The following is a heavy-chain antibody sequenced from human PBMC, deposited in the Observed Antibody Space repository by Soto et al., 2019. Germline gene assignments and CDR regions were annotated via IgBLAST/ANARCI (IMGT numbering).Heavy chain of an antibody. CDR1: GGSFSGYY. V-gene: IGHV4-34*01. CDR2: INHSGST. D-gene: IGHD3-10*01. J-gene: IGHJ6*02. CDR3: ARAGRGGLLWFGELFDYYYYYGMDV. Sequence: PPETLSLTCAVYGGSFSGYYWSWIRQPAGRGLEWIGEINHSGSTNYNPSLKSRVTISVDTSKNRFSLKLSSVTAADTAVYYCARAGRGGLLWFGELFDYYYYYGMDVWGQGTTVTVSS.